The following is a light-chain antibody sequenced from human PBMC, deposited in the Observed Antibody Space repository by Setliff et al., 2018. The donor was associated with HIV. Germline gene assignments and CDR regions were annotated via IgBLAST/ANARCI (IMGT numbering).Light chain of an antibody. CDR2: DVT. CDR3: QSYDSSLSGSNV. V-gene: IGLV2-14*01. CDR1: SSDIGGYNY. J-gene: IGLJ1*01. Sequence: QSVLTQPASVSGSPGQSITISCTGTSSDIGGYNYVSWYQQHPGKAPKLMTYDVTSRLPGVSNRFSGSKSGNTAYLTISGLQAEDEADYYCQSYDSSLSGSNVFGTGTKVTVL.